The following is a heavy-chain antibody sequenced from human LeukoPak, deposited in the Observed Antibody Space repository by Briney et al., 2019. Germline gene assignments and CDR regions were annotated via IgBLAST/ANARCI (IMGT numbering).Heavy chain of an antibody. CDR3: ARDSKFWSGYYTLANFDY. CDR2: ISSSSSTI. J-gene: IGHJ4*02. D-gene: IGHD3-3*01. Sequence: GGSLRLSCAAPGFTFGSYSMNWVRQAPGKGLEWVSYISSSSSTIYYADSVKGRFTISRDNAKNSLYLQMNSLRAEDTAVYYCARDSKFWSGYYTLANFDYWGQGTLVTVSS. V-gene: IGHV3-48*01. CDR1: GFTFGSYS.